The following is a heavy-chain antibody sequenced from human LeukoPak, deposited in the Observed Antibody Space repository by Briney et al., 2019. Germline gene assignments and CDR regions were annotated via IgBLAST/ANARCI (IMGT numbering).Heavy chain of an antibody. J-gene: IGHJ6*03. Sequence: SETLSLTCTVSGGSISSYYWSWIRQPAGKGLEWIGRIYTSGSTNYNPSLKSRVTISVDTSKNQFPLKLTSATAADTAVYYFGRVSWPTTGDKEVWGVNSGGLYMDVWGKGTTVTISS. CDR1: GGSISSYY. D-gene: IGHD3-10*01. CDR2: IYTSGST. CDR3: GRVSWPTTGDKEVWGVNSGGLYMDV. V-gene: IGHV4-4*07.